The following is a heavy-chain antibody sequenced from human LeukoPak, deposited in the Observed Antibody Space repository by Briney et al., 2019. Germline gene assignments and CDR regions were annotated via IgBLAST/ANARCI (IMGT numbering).Heavy chain of an antibody. J-gene: IGHJ4*02. D-gene: IGHD3-10*01. V-gene: IGHV3-23*01. CDR3: AKSSTRVGQFDY. CDR1: GFSFRKYA. Sequence: GGSLRLSCAASGFSFRKYATSWVRQAPGKGLEWGSVISGSSDSTYYADSVKGRFTISRDNSKKTLYLEMNSLRVEDTAVYFCAKSSTRVGQFDYWGQGTLVTVSS. CDR2: ISGSSDST.